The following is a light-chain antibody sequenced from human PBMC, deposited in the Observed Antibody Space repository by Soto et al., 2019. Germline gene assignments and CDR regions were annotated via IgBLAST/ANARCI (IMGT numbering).Light chain of an antibody. V-gene: IGLV1-40*01. Sequence: QSALTQPPSVSGAPGQRVTISCTGSSSNIGAGYDVHWYQQLPGTAPKLLIYGNSNRPSGVPDRFSGSKSGTSASLAITGLQAEDEADYYCQSYDSRLRRVVFGGGTKLTVL. CDR3: QSYDSRLRRVV. J-gene: IGLJ2*01. CDR1: SSNIGAGYD. CDR2: GNS.